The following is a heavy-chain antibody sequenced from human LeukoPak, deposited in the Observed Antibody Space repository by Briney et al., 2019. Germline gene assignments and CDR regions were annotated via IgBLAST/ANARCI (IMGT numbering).Heavy chain of an antibody. CDR3: AKGSRALEHSTHCFDC. CDR2: ISGSGDNT. J-gene: IGHJ4*02. CDR1: GFTFSSYG. D-gene: IGHD1-1*01. V-gene: IGHV3-23*01. Sequence: PGGSLRLSCAASGFTFSSYGMSWVRQAPGKGLEWVSGISGSGDNTYYADSVKGRFTISRDNSKNTLYLQMNSLSAEDTAVYYCAKGSRALEHSTHCFDCWGQGTLVTVSS.